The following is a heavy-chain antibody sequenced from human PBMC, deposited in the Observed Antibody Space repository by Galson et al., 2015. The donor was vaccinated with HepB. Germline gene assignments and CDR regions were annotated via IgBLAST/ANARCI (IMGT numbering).Heavy chain of an antibody. D-gene: IGHD3-22*01. Sequence: SVKVSCKASGYTFTSYYMHWVRQAPGQGLEWMGIINPSGGSTSYAQKFQGRVTMTRDTSTSTVYMELSSLRSEDTAVYYCARVGARDSSGYYYWGWFDPWGQGTLVTVS. CDR2: INPSGGST. CDR3: ARVGARDSSGYYYWGWFDP. CDR1: GYTFTSYY. V-gene: IGHV1-46*01. J-gene: IGHJ5*02.